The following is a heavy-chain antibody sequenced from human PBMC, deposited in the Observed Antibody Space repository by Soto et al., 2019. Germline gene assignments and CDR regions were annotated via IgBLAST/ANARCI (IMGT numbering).Heavy chain of an antibody. V-gene: IGHV3-74*01. CDR3: ARGDGGYHDGNGYPSRH. D-gene: IGHD3-22*01. Sequence: EVQLVESGGDLVQPGGSLRLSCAASGFTFSSYWMHWVRQAPGKGLVWVSRIKSDGSGAIYADSVKGRFTVSRDNAKNTLELLMNSLRTEEPALYYFARGDGGYHDGNGYPSRHWGQGTRVPVSS. CDR2: IKSDGSGA. CDR1: GFTFSSYW. J-gene: IGHJ4*02.